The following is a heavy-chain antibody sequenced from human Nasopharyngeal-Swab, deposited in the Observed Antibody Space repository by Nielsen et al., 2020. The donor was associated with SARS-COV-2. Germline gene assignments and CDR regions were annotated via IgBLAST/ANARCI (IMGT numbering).Heavy chain of an antibody. CDR2: INAGNGNT. CDR1: GYTFTSYV. J-gene: IGHJ4*02. D-gene: IGHD3-22*01. Sequence: ASVKVSCKASGYTFTSYVMHWVRQAPGQRLEWMGWINAGNGNTKYSQKFQGRVTITRDTSASTAYMELSSLRSEDTAVYYCARSTYYYDSSGYSFDYWGQGTLVTVSS. CDR3: ARSTYYYDSSGYSFDY. V-gene: IGHV1-3*01.